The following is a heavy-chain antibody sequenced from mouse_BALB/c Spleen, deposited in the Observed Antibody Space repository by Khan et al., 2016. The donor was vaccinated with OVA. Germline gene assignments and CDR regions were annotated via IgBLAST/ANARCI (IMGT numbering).Heavy chain of an antibody. CDR2: IYPYNDDT. D-gene: IGHD1-1*01. CDR1: GYTFTDYV. J-gene: IGHJ4*01. CDR3: ARSTTDYYTMDY. Sequence: EVQLQESGPELVKPGASVKMSCKASGYTFTDYVMHWVKQKPGQGLEWIGYIYPYNDDTESTERFKGKATLTLDKSSSTAYMDLSSLTSSDSTVYYCARSTTDYYTMDYWGQGTSGTVSS. V-gene: IGHV1S136*01.